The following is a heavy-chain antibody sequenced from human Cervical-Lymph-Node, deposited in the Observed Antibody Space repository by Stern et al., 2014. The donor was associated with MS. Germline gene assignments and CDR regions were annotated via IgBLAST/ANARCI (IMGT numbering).Heavy chain of an antibody. CDR2: ISSNGGST. D-gene: IGHD2-21*02. J-gene: IGHJ2*01. CDR3: ARGVTYCGGDCYGWYFDL. V-gene: IGHV3-64*01. CDR1: GFTFSSYA. Sequence: EVQLVESGGGLVQPGGSLRLSCAASGFTFSSYAMHWVRQAPGKGLEYVSVISSNGGSTYYANSVKGRFTISSDNSKNTLYLHMGSLRVEDMAVYYCARGVTYCGGDCYGWYFDLWGRGTLVTVSS.